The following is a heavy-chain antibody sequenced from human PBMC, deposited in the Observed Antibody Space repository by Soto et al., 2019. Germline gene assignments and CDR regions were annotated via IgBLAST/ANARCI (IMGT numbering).Heavy chain of an antibody. CDR1: GGTFSSYA. CDR3: ARGHIVVVVAATHNWFDP. V-gene: IGHV1-69*13. D-gene: IGHD2-15*01. J-gene: IGHJ5*02. CDR2: IIPIFGTA. Sequence: SVKVSCKASGGTFSSYAISWVRQAPGQGLEWMGGIIPIFGTANYAQKFRGRVTITAEESTSTAYMELSSLRSEDTAVYYCARGHIVVVVAATHNWFDPWGQGTLVTVSS.